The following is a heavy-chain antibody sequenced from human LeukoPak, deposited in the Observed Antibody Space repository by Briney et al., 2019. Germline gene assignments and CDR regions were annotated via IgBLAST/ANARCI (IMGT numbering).Heavy chain of an antibody. J-gene: IGHJ3*02. CDR1: GXSISRSNYY. D-gene: IGHD3-22*01. Sequence: SETLSLTCIVSGXSISRSNYYWGWIRQSPGMGLEWIGSIYYSGNTYYNPSLRSRVTISVDTSKNQFSQKLSSVTAADTAVYYCARGDYYYDSTDLGAFDIWGQGTMVTVSS. CDR3: ARGDYYYDSTDLGAFDI. V-gene: IGHV4-39*01. CDR2: IYYSGNT.